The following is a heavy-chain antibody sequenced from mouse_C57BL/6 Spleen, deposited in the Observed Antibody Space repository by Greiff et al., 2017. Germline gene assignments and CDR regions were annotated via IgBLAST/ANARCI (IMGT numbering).Heavy chain of an antibody. J-gene: IGHJ2*01. CDR2: IDPSDSYT. CDR3: ARWDYGNSFDY. D-gene: IGHD2-1*01. Sequence: VQLQQPGAELVKPGASVKLSCKASGYTFTSYWMQWVKQRPGQGLEWIGEIDPSDSYTNYNQKFKGKATVTVDTSSSTAYMQLSSLTSEDSAVYYCARWDYGNSFDYWGQGTTLTVSS. CDR1: GYTFTSYW. V-gene: IGHV1-50*01.